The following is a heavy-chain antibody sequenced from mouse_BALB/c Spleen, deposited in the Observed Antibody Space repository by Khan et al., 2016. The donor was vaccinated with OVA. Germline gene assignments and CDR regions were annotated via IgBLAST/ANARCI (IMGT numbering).Heavy chain of an antibody. Sequence: EVQLQESGPDLVKPSQSLSLTCTVTGYSITSDYAWNWIRQFPGNKLEWMGYIKYSGSTSYNPSLKSRISITRNTSYNQFFLQLSSVTTEDTAAYYCARSGTITTVVATDFDYWGQGTTLTVSS. V-gene: IGHV3-2*02. CDR1: GYSITSDYA. J-gene: IGHJ2*01. CDR2: IKYSGST. D-gene: IGHD1-1*01. CDR3: ARSGTITTVVATDFDY.